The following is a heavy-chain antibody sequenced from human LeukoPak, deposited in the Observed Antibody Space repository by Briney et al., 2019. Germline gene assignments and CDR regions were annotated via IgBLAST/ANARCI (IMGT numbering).Heavy chain of an antibody. CDR3: ARVTTLTRDDRGISHWYFDL. CDR2: IYSSGST. J-gene: IGHJ2*01. D-gene: IGHD4-17*01. V-gene: IGHV4-31*03. CDR1: GGSIINDGYY. Sequence: SETLSLTCTVSGGSIINDGYYWSWIRQHPLKGLEYIAYIYSSGSTYNNPSFGGRFALSVDTSENQFSLKLTSVGAADTAVYYCARVTTLTRDDRGISHWYFDLWGRGAQVTVSS.